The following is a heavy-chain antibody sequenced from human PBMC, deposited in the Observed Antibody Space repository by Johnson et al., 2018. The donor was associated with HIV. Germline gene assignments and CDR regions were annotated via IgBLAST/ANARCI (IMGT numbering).Heavy chain of an antibody. J-gene: IGHJ3*02. CDR2: IYSGGST. CDR1: GFTVSSNY. CDR3: ATDLCSLILEDDAFDT. D-gene: IGHD2-15*01. Sequence: GQLVETGGGLIQPGGSLRLSCAASGFTVSSNYMSWVRQAPGKGLEWVSVIYSGGSTYYADSVKGRFTISRDNSKNTLYLQMNSLRAEDTDVYYCATDLCSLILEDDAFDTWGQGTMVTVSS. V-gene: IGHV3-53*02.